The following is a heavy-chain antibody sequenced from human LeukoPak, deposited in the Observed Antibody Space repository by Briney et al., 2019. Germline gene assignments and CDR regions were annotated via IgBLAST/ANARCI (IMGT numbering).Heavy chain of an antibody. J-gene: IGHJ4*02. CDR2: ISYDGSHK. CDR3: AKVRWGDIVVVSAAMRGDRSVDY. D-gene: IGHD2-2*01. V-gene: IGHV3-30*05. CDR1: GFTLSSYG. Sequence: PGRSLRLSCAAYGFTLSSYGMHWVSQAPGKGLEWVAVISYDGSHKFYTDSVKGRFTISRDNSKNTVYLTMNSLRAEGTAVYYCAKVRWGDIVVVSAAMRGDRSVDYWGQGTLVTVSS.